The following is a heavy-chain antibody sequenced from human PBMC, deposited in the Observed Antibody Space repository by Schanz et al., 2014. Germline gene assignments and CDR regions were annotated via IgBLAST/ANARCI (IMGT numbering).Heavy chain of an antibody. J-gene: IGHJ4*02. CDR3: AKDTGYCHGGACYCFEY. CDR2: IEFSGGTT. D-gene: IGHD2-8*02. CDR1: GFTFDDYA. Sequence: EVQLVESGGGLVQPGGSLRLSCAASGFTFDDYAMSWVRQAPGKGLEWVSGIEFSGGTTYYADSVKGRFTISRDNSQNTLYLQMDSLRPEDTAVYFCAKDTGYCHGGACYCFEYWGLGILVTVSS. V-gene: IGHV3-23*04.